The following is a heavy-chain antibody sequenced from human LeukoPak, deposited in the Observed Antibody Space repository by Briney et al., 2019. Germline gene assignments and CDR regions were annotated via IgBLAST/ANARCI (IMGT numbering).Heavy chain of an antibody. J-gene: IGHJ3*02. V-gene: IGHV1-8*01. D-gene: IGHD6-6*01. Sequence: ASVKVSCKASGYTFTSYDINWVRQATGQGLEWMGWMNPNSGNTGYAQKFQGRVTMTRNTSISTAYMELSSLRSEDTAVYYCARGAYIAARPVDAFDIWGQGTVVTVSS. CDR2: MNPNSGNT. CDR1: GYTFTSYD. CDR3: ARGAYIAARPVDAFDI.